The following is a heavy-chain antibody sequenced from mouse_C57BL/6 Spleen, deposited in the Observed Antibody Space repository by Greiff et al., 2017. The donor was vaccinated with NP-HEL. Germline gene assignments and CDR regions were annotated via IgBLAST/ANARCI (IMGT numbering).Heavy chain of an antibody. CDR2: IYPRSGNT. CDR1: GYTFTSYG. J-gene: IGHJ2*01. CDR3: ARWDQLGLDY. V-gene: IGHV1-81*01. Sequence: KHEASVKMSCKASGYTFTSYGISWVKQRTGQGLEWIGEIYPRSGNTYYNEKFKGKATLTADKSSSTAYMELRSLTSEDSAVYFCARWDQLGLDYWGQGTTLTVSS. D-gene: IGHD4-1*02.